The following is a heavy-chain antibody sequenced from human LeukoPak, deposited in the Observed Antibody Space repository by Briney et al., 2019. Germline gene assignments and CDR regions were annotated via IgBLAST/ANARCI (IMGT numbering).Heavy chain of an antibody. CDR1: GFTFSSYA. CDR3: ATYDSSGYYLADY. Sequence: GGSLRLSCAASGFTFSSYAMSWVRQAPGKGLEWVSAISGSGGSTYHADSVKGRFTISRDNSKNMLYLQMNSLRAEDTAVYYCATYDSSGYYLADYWGQGTLVAVSS. J-gene: IGHJ4*02. D-gene: IGHD3-22*01. V-gene: IGHV3-23*01. CDR2: ISGSGGST.